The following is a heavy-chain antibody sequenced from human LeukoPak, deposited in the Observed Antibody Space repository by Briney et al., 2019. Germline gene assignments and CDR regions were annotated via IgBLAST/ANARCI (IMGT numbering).Heavy chain of an antibody. Sequence: PGGSLRLSCAASGFTFSTYSMNWVRQAPGKGLEWVSYISAGSSTIYYADSVRGRFTISRDNAKNPLYLQMNSLRDEDTAVYYCARDNPIGFGQLSARDYWGQGTLVTVSS. CDR2: ISAGSSTI. CDR3: ARDNPIGFGQLSARDY. J-gene: IGHJ4*02. V-gene: IGHV3-48*02. CDR1: GFTFSTYS. D-gene: IGHD3-10*01.